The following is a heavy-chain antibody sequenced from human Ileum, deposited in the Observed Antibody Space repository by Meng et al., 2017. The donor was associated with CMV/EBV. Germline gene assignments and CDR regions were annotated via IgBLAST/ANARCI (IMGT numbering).Heavy chain of an antibody. J-gene: IGHJ5*02. Sequence: YGGSVSGYYWRGIRQPPGKGLEGIGEINNSGSNNYNKSLKSRVTRSGDTSKNQFSLKLSSVTAADTAVYYCARGIQLWSRVEWFDPWGQGTLVTVSS. CDR3: ARGIQLWSRVEWFDP. CDR1: GGSVSGYY. D-gene: IGHD5-18*01. CDR2: INNSGSN. V-gene: IGHV4-34*01.